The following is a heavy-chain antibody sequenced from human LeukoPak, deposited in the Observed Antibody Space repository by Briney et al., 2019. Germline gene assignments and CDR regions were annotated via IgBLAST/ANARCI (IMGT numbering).Heavy chain of an antibody. J-gene: IGHJ1*01. CDR1: RGSPSSSSYY. CDR3: ARLELGYFQH. V-gene: IGHV4-39*01. CDR2: IYYSGRT. Sequence: PLETLSLSCTVSRGSPSSSSYYWGWIRQPPGKGLEWSGGIYYSGRTYYNPSLTSRVTISVYTPKRQCSLKLRSVSAPDTPLCISARLELGYFQHWGQRTLVSAS. D-gene: IGHD1-7*01.